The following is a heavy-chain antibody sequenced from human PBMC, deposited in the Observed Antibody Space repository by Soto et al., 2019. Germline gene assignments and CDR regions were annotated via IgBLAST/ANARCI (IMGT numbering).Heavy chain of an antibody. CDR2: ITPDGTEQ. V-gene: IGHV3-30*18. CDR1: GFTFYTYA. CDR3: AKRGILGAQGMAYFDL. D-gene: IGHD1-26*01. Sequence: QVQLMESGGGVVQPGRSLRLSCAASGFTFYTYAMHWVRQAPGKGLEWVAVITPDGTEQYYADSVKGRFTISRDNSKNTLYLQMNSLGLEDMSIYHCAKRGILGAQGMAYFDLWGRGTLVTVSS. J-gene: IGHJ2*01.